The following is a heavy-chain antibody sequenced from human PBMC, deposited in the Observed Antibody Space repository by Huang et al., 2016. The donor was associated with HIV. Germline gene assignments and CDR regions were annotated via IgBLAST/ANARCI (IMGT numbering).Heavy chain of an antibody. CDR3: ATGFDVFFDF. Sequence: QVQLVQSRAEVKKPGTSVKVSCKVSEYTLTRLSIHWVGQPPGKGLEWMGGVGTEIGETIDAQKFQGRVTMTEDTATETAFMELSGRRPEDTAVYYCATGFDVFFDFWGQGTLVTVSS. D-gene: IGHD3-9*01. CDR2: VGTEIGET. CDR1: EYTLTRLS. J-gene: IGHJ4*02. V-gene: IGHV1-24*01.